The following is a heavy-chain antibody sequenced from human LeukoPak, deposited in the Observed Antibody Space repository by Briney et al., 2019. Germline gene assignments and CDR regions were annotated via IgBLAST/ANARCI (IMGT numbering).Heavy chain of an antibody. CDR2: ISSSGTTI. Sequence: GGSLRLSCAASGFSYSSFGMNCVRQAPGKGLEWVSYISSSGTTIYYADSVKGRFTISRDNAKNSLYLQMNSLRAADTAVSYCAIVDYSNRWYIDCWGQGTLVTVSS. D-gene: IGHD4-11*01. J-gene: IGHJ4*02. CDR3: AIVDYSNRWYIDC. CDR1: GFSYSSFG. V-gene: IGHV3-48*03.